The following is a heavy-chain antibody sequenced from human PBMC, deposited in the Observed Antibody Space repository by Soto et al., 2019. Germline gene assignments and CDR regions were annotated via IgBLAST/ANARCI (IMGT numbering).Heavy chain of an antibody. J-gene: IGHJ5*02. CDR2: MNPNSGNG. CDR1: GYAFSNND. CDR3: ARMATSGTLNWFDP. Sequence: QVQLVQSVAEVKEPGASVKVSCQASGYAFSNNDISWVRQATGQGLEWMGWMNPNSGNGGYAQTFQGRVTMTRDTSTSTAYMELSSLASDDTAIYYWARMATSGTLNWFDPWGQGTLVNVTS. V-gene: IGHV1-8*01.